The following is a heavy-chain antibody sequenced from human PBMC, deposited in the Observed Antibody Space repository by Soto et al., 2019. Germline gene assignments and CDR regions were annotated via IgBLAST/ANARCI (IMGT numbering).Heavy chain of an antibody. J-gene: IGHJ5*02. CDR2: VTCNGCNK. CDR1: GFTFSSYA. V-gene: IGHV3-23*01. Sequence: PGGSLRLSCAASGFTFSSYAMSWVRRAPGKGLEWVSTVTCNGCNKYYADSVKGRFTISKDTSKNTLFLQMSSLSAEDTAVYYCARDLDDFWSGFYESWGQGTLVTVSS. CDR3: ARDLDDFWSGFYES. D-gene: IGHD3-3*01.